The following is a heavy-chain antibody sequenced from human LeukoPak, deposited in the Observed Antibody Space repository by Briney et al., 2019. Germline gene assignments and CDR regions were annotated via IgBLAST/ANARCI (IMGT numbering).Heavy chain of an antibody. D-gene: IGHD1-26*01. CDR2: IYYSGST. J-gene: IGHJ5*02. CDR1: GGSISSSSYY. CDR3: ARSSLVGFDP. V-gene: IGHV4-39*01. Sequence: TSETLSLTCTVSGGSISSSSYYWGWIRQPPGKGLEWIGSIYYSGSTYYNPSLKSRVTISVDTSKNQFSLKLNSVTAADTAVFYCARSSLVGFDPWGQGILVTVSS.